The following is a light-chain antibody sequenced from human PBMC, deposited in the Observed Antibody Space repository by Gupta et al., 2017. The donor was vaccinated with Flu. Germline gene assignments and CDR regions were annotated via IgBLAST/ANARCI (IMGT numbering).Light chain of an antibody. V-gene: IGKV3-20*01. CDR2: GAS. Sequence: EFGLTHPPGPLSLSPGERATLSCRASQSVSGSYLACYQQKPGQAPGLLIYGASSRATGIPDRFSGSGSCRDFTLTIIRRVPQDFAVYYCCQECDSPFTFGTGTKVEIK. CDR1: QSVSGSY. CDR3: CQECDSPFT. J-gene: IGKJ4*01.